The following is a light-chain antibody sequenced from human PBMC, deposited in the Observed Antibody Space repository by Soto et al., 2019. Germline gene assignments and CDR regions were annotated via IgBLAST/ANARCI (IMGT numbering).Light chain of an antibody. J-gene: IGKJ1*01. CDR3: QQRSNWPT. V-gene: IGKV3-11*01. Sequence: EIVLTLSPATLSLSPGERATLSCRASQSVSSYLAWYQQKPGQAPRLLIYDASNRATGIPARCSGSGAGTDFTLAISSLAHEDFAVYYCQQRSNWPTFGQGTKVDIK. CDR1: QSVSSY. CDR2: DAS.